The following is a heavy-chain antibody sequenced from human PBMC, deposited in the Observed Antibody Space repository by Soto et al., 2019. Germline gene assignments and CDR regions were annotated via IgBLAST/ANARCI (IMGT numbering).Heavy chain of an antibody. CDR1: GYSFTSYW. J-gene: IGHJ6*02. Sequence: PGESLKISCKGSGYSFTSYWIGWVRQMPGKGLEWMGIIYPGDSDTRYSPSFQGQVTISADRSISTAYLQWSSLKASDTAMYYCAGGGVRGVITRTRDYYGMDVWRHATTVTVSS. CDR2: IYPGDSDT. V-gene: IGHV5-51*01. CDR3: AGGGVRGVITRTRDYYGMDV. D-gene: IGHD3-10*01.